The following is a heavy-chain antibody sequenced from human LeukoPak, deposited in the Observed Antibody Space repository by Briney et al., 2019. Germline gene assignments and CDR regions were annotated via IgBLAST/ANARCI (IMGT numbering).Heavy chain of an antibody. CDR3: ARDQLVRSVVDGVVAASTRYYAMDV. V-gene: IGHV1-2*02. J-gene: IGHJ6*02. D-gene: IGHD2-15*01. CDR2: INPNSGGT. CDR1: GYTFTGFY. Sequence: ASVKVSCKASGYTFTGFYMHWVRQAPGQGLEWMGWINPNSGGTNFAQKFQGRVTMTRDTSISTAHMELSSLRSDDTAVCYCARDQLVRSVVDGVVAASTRYYAMDVWGQGTTVTVS.